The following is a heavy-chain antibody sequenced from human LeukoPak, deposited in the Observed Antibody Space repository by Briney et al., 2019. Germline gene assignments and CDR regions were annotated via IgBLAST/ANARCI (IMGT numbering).Heavy chain of an antibody. CDR2: INHSGST. CDR1: GGSFSGYY. CDR3: ARSSWAVTTYGNWFDP. Sequence: SETLSLTCAVYGGSFSGYYWSWIRQPPGKGLEWLGEINHSGSTNYNPSLKSRVTISVDTSKNQFSLKLSSVTAADTAVYYCARSSWAVTTYGNWFDPWGQGTLVTVSS. D-gene: IGHD4-17*01. V-gene: IGHV4-34*01. J-gene: IGHJ5*02.